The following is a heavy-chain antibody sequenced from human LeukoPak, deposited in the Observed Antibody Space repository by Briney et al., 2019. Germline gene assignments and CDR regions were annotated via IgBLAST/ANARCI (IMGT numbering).Heavy chain of an antibody. J-gene: IGHJ4*02. CDR3: AKDPYGTRYFDY. D-gene: IGHD2-2*01. CDR1: GFTFSSWA. V-gene: IGHV3-23*01. CDR2: VSGSGGAT. Sequence: PGGSLRLSCAASGFTFSSWAMCWVRQAPGKGLEWVSAVSGSGGATYYADSVRGRFTISRDNSKNTLYLQMNSLRAEDTAVYYCAKDPYGTRYFDYWGQGTLVTVSS.